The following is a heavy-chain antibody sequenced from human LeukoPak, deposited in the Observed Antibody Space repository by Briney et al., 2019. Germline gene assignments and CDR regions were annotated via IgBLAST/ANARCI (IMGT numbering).Heavy chain of an antibody. CDR1: SGSISNYD. Sequence: PSETLSLTCTVSSGSISNYDWSWIRQPAGKGLEWIGRIYTSGSTNYNPSLKSRVTMSVDTSKKQFSLKLSSVTAADTAVYYCARDMTYGDFDYWGQGTLVTVSS. D-gene: IGHD3-10*01. J-gene: IGHJ4*02. V-gene: IGHV4-4*07. CDR2: IYTSGST. CDR3: ARDMTYGDFDY.